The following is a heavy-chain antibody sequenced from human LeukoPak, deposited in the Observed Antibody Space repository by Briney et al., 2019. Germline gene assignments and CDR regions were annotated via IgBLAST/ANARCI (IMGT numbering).Heavy chain of an antibody. Sequence: GGSLRLSCAASGFTFSDYYMSWIRQAPGKGLEWVSYISRSSSYTNYADSVKGRFTISRDNAKNSLYLQMNSLRAEDTAVYYCARCPWDCSGGSCYRLPDYWGQGTLVTVSS. V-gene: IGHV3-11*06. D-gene: IGHD2-15*01. J-gene: IGHJ4*02. CDR2: ISRSSSYT. CDR3: ARCPWDCSGGSCYRLPDY. CDR1: GFTFSDYY.